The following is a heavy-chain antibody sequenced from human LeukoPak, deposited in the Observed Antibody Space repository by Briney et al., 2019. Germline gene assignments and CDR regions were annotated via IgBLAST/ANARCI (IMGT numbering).Heavy chain of an antibody. J-gene: IGHJ6*03. D-gene: IGHD1-7*01. CDR3: ARGGLYNWNYSDYYYYYMDV. Sequence: SETLSLTCTVSGGSISSYYWSWIPQPPGKGLEWIGYIYYSGSTNYNPSLKSRVTISVDTSKNQFSLKLCSVTAADTAVYYCARGGLYNWNYSDYYYYYMDVWGKGTPVTVSS. CDR2: IYYSGST. CDR1: GGSISSYY. V-gene: IGHV4-59*01.